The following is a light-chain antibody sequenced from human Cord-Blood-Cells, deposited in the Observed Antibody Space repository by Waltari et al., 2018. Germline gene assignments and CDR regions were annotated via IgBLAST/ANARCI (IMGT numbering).Light chain of an antibody. J-gene: IGLJ1*01. CDR3: SSYTSSSTYV. CDR1: SSHAGGYNY. Sequence: QSALTQPASVSASPGQSTTIPCTGTSSHAGGYNYVSWYQHHPGKAHNLMIYDVRNRPXGVSNRFSGXKSGNTASLTISXXQAEDDADYYCSSYTSSSTYVFGTGTKVTVL. V-gene: IGLV2-14*03. CDR2: DVR.